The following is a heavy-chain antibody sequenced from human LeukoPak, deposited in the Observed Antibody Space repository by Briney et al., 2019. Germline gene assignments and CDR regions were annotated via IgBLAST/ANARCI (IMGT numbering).Heavy chain of an antibody. D-gene: IGHD2-2*01. CDR3: ARDPYPHCTTTSCSNLGAFDI. CDR2: IHHSGST. J-gene: IGHJ3*02. V-gene: IGHV4-31*03. CDR1: GHPISRSNYY. Sequence: TPTQSLTCPVSGHPISRSNYYWSWIHQHPEKGLEWIGYIHHSGSTFYNPSLKSRLTMSVETSKNQFSLKLTSVTAADTAVYFCARDPYPHCTTTSCSNLGAFDIWGQGTMVTVSS.